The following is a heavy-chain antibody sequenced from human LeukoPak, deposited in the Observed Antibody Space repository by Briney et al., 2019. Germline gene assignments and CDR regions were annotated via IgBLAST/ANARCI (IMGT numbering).Heavy chain of an antibody. CDR3: ARLSQTPDYYSSGGYYYLGY. D-gene: IGHD3-22*01. V-gene: IGHV1-8*01. CDR2: MNPNTGRT. CDR1: RYTFSSYD. J-gene: IGHJ4*02. Sequence: ASVKVSCKASRYTFSSYDINWVREAAGQGLEWMGSMNPNTGRTGFAQKFQGRLTMTRDTSISAAYMELSSLRSEDTAVYYCARLSQTPDYYSSGGYYYLGYWGQGTPVTVSS.